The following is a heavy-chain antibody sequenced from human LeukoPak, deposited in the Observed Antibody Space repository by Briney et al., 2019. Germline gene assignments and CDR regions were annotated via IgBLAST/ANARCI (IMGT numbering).Heavy chain of an antibody. CDR3: ARDEEVISPRYDY. V-gene: IGHV4-34*01. Sequence: SETLSLTCGVYGGSFSGYFWSWVRQPPGKGLEWIGEINHSGSSDYNPSLESRVTMSVDTSKNQFSLRVTSVTAADTAVYYCARDEEVISPRYDYWGQGTLVTVSS. D-gene: IGHD3-16*02. CDR1: GGSFSGYF. CDR2: INHSGSS. J-gene: IGHJ4*02.